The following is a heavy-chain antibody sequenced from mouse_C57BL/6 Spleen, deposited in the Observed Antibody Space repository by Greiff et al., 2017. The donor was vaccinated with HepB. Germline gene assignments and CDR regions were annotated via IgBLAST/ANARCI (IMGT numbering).Heavy chain of an antibody. CDR2: INYDGSST. V-gene: IGHV5-16*01. Sequence: EVQRVESEGGLVQPGSSMKLSCTASGFTFSDYYMAWVRQVPEKGLEWVANINYDGSSTYYLDSLKSRFIISRDNAKNILYLQMSSLKSEDTATYYCARGGHYGSSYWYFDVWGTGTTVTVSS. D-gene: IGHD1-1*01. CDR1: GFTFSDYY. CDR3: ARGGHYGSSYWYFDV. J-gene: IGHJ1*03.